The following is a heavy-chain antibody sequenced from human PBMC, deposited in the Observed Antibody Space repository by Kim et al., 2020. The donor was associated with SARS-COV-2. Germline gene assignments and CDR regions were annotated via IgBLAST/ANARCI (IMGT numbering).Heavy chain of an antibody. Sequence: GGSLRLSCAASGFTFSSYWMHWVRQAPGKGLVWVSRINSDGSSTSYADSVKGRFTISRDNAKNTLYLQMNSLRAEDTAVYYCAREPITYDFWSGFLFAYWGQGTLVTVSS. V-gene: IGHV3-74*01. CDR1: GFTFSSYW. CDR3: AREPITYDFWSGFLFAY. CDR2: INSDGSST. J-gene: IGHJ4*02. D-gene: IGHD3-3*01.